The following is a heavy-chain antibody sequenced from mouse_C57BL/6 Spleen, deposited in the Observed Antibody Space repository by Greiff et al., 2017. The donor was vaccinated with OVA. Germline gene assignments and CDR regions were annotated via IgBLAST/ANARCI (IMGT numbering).Heavy chain of an antibody. CDR3: ARADGYSGFAY. V-gene: IGHV7-1*01. CDR2: SRNKANDYTT. D-gene: IGHD2-3*01. J-gene: IGHJ3*01. Sequence: EVKLVESGGGLVQSGRSLRLSCATSGFTFSDFYMEWVRQAPGKGLEWIAASRNKANDYTTEYSASVKGRFIVSRDTSQSILYLQMNALRAEDTAIDYCARADGYSGFAYWGQGTLVTVSA. CDR1: GFTFSDFY.